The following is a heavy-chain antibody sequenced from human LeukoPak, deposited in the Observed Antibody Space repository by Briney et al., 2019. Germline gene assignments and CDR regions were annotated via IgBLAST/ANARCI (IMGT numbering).Heavy chain of an antibody. CDR2: INHSGST. V-gene: IGHV4-34*01. J-gene: IGHJ4*02. Sequence: PSETLSLTCAVYGGSFSGYYWSWIRQPPGKGLEWIGGINHSGSTNYNPSLKSRVTISVDTSKNQFSLKLSSVTAADTAVYYCARKFRGYYDSTRRYYFDYWGQGTLVTVSS. D-gene: IGHD3-22*01. CDR3: ARKFRGYYDSTRRYYFDY. CDR1: GGSFSGYY.